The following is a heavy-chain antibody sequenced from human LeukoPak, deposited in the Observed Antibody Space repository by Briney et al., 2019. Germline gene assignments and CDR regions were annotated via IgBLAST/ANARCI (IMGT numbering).Heavy chain of an antibody. CDR2: IIPIFGTA. D-gene: IGHD1-1*01. V-gene: IGHV1-69*06. CDR3: ARVFSGGTNSAGY. Sequence: SVKVSCKASGGTFSSYAISWVRQAPGQGLEWMGGIIPIFGTANYAQKFQGRVTIPADKSTSTAYMELSSLRSEDTAVYYCARVFSGGTNSAGYWGQGTLVTVSS. J-gene: IGHJ4*02. CDR1: GGTFSSYA.